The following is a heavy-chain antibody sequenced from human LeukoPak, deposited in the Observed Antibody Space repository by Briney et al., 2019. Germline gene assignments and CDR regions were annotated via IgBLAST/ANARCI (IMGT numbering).Heavy chain of an antibody. Sequence: ASVKVSCKASGYTFTDYSIHWVQQAPGQGLEWMGWVTPKNGDTSYTPKFQGRVTMTRDTSISTAYMELSRLRSDDTAVYYCARAIGYSYGPIYYYGMDVWGQGTTVTVSS. J-gene: IGHJ6*02. CDR1: GYTFTDYS. V-gene: IGHV1-2*02. CDR2: VTPKNGDT. CDR3: ARAIGYSYGPIYYYGMDV. D-gene: IGHD5-18*01.